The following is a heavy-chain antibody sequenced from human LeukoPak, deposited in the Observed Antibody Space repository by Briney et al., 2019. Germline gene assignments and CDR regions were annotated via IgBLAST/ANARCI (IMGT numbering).Heavy chain of an antibody. Sequence: GGSLRLSCAASGITFSSYTMNWVRQAPGRGLEWVSYISSSDSTIYYADSVKGRFTISRDNAKNSLYLQMNSLRAEDTAVYYCARDPGYSGYDLMAFDIWGQGTMATVSS. J-gene: IGHJ3*02. CDR2: ISSSDSTI. V-gene: IGHV3-48*01. CDR1: GITFSSYT. D-gene: IGHD5-12*01. CDR3: ARDPGYSGYDLMAFDI.